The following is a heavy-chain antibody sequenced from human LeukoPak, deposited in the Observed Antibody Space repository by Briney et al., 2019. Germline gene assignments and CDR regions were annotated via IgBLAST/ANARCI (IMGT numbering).Heavy chain of an antibody. Sequence: GGSLRLSCAASGFTSSTYGMHWVRQAPGKGLEWVAIIWYDGSNQYYADSVRGRFTISRDNSKNTLYLQMNSLRAEDTAVYYCAKGRVRYSSGTTSGYYGMDVWGQGTTVTVSS. CDR1: GFTSSTYG. CDR3: AKGRVRYSSGTTSGYYGMDV. D-gene: IGHD6-19*01. CDR2: IWYDGSNQ. J-gene: IGHJ6*02. V-gene: IGHV3-33*06.